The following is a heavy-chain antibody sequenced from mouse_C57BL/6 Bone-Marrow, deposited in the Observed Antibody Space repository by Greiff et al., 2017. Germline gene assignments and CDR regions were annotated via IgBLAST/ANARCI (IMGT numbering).Heavy chain of an antibody. J-gene: IGHJ2*01. CDR3: AKSGDCYGSSSYLDY. V-gene: IGHV14-4*01. Sequence: EVQLQESGAELVRPGASVTLSCTASGFNITDDYMHWVKQRPEQGLEWIGWIDPENGDTEYASKFPGKATITADTSSNTAYLRLSSLTSKVTAVYYCAKSGDCYGSSSYLDYWGQGTTLTVSS. CDR2: IDPENGDT. D-gene: IGHD1-1*01. CDR1: GFNITDDY.